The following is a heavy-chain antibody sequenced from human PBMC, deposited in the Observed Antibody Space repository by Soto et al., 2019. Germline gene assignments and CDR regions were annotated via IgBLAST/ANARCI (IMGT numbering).Heavy chain of an antibody. D-gene: IGHD5-18*01. CDR2: IHGDGGKI. V-gene: IGHV3-7*01. CDR1: GFMFSAYW. CDR3: ARDFYGGYTYGPGDY. Sequence: GGSLRRCWAASGFMFSAYWMSWVRQAPGKGLEWVANIHGDGGKIYYVDSVNGRFTISRDNAKRSLYLQMNSLRAEDTAVYYCARDFYGGYTYGPGDYWGQGALVTVSS. J-gene: IGHJ4*02.